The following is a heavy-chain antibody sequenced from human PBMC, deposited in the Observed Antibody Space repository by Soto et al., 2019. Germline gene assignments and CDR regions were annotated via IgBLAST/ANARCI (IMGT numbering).Heavy chain of an antibody. J-gene: IGHJ4*02. V-gene: IGHV4-30-2*01. CDR3: ARGFSAGKGSPPDF. CDR1: GGSISSGGYS. D-gene: IGHD6-13*01. CDR2: IYHSGST. Sequence: SETLSLTCAVSGGSISSGGYSWSWIRQPPGKGLEWIGYIYHSGSTYYNPSLKSRVTISRDNSKNTLYLQMSSLRAEDTAVYYCARGFSAGKGSPPDFWGQGSLVTVSS.